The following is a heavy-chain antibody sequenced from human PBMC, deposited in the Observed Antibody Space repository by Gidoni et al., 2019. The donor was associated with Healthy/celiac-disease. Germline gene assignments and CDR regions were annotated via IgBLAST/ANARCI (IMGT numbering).Heavy chain of an antibody. Sequence: QVQLQQWGAGLLKPSETLSLTCAVYGGSFSGYYWSWIRQPPGKGLEWIGEINHSGSTNYNPSLKSRVTISVDTSKNQFSLKLSSVTAADTAVYYCASRDSGSGYIYWGQGTLVTVSS. CDR2: INHSGST. V-gene: IGHV4-34*01. D-gene: IGHD3-10*01. CDR1: GGSFSGYY. CDR3: ASRDSGSGYIY. J-gene: IGHJ4*02.